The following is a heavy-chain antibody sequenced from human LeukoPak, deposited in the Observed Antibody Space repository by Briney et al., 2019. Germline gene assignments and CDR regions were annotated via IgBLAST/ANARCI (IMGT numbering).Heavy chain of an antibody. V-gene: IGHV5-51*01. Sequence: GESLKISCKGSGYSFTSYWIGWVRHRPGKGLEWVGVIYPGDSDTRYSPSFQGQVTISADKSISTAYLQCSSLKASDTAMYYCARRHCSGGSSYGFDPWGQGTLVTVSS. J-gene: IGHJ5*02. D-gene: IGHD2-15*01. CDR3: ARRHCSGGSSYGFDP. CDR1: GYSFTSYW. CDR2: IYPGDSDT.